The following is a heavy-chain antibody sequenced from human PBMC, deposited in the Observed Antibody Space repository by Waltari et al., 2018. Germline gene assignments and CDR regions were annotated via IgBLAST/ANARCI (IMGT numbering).Heavy chain of an antibody. CDR3: ARATRTLEVDPRTNFDY. V-gene: IGHV1-8*02. CDR2: MNPYSGNT. CDR1: GYTFPAHA. D-gene: IGHD3-3*01. J-gene: IGHJ4*02. Sequence: QVQLVQSGAELKKPGASVRVSCKASGYTFPAHAIQGVRQAPGQGLEGVGWMNPYSGNTGFAQKFQGRATITRDTSMRTAYMELSSLTSEDTAVYYCARATRTLEVDPRTNFDYWGQGTLVTVSS.